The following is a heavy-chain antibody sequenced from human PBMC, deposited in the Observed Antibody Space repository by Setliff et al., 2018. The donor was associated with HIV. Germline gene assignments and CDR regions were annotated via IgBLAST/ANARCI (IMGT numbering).Heavy chain of an antibody. V-gene: IGHV3-7*05. Sequence: GGSLRLSCAASGFTFSSYWMSWVRQAPGKGLELVANIKQDGSEKYYVDSVKGRFTISRDNAKNSLYLQMNSLRAEDTAVYYCASHFGYCSSTSCEGYWGQGALVTVSS. CDR2: IKQDGSEK. CDR1: GFTFSSYW. D-gene: IGHD2-2*01. J-gene: IGHJ4*02. CDR3: ASHFGYCSSTSCEGY.